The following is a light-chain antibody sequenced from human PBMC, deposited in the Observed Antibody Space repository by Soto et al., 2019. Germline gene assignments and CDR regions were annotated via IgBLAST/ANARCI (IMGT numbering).Light chain of an antibody. Sequence: EMVLTQSPATLSLSPGERATLSCRASQSVSSYLAWYQQKPGQAPRLLIYDASNRATGIPARFSGSGSGTDFTRTISSLEPEEFAVYYCQQRSNWPPLTFGGGTKVEIK. CDR1: QSVSSY. J-gene: IGKJ4*01. CDR2: DAS. V-gene: IGKV3-11*01. CDR3: QQRSNWPPLT.